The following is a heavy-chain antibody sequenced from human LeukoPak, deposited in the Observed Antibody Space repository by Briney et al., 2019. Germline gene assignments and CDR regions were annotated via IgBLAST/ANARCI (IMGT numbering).Heavy chain of an antibody. V-gene: IGHV3-21*01. CDR2: IDSSSRYI. Sequence: GGSLRLSCAASGFTFSSYNMDWVRQAPGKGLEWVSFIDSSSRYIYQADSVKGRFTISRDNAKSSVFLQMNSLRAEDTAVYYCAGVGGHCTSTSCPPPDYWGQGTLVTVSS. J-gene: IGHJ4*02. D-gene: IGHD2-2*01. CDR1: GFTFSSYN. CDR3: AGVGGHCTSTSCPPPDY.